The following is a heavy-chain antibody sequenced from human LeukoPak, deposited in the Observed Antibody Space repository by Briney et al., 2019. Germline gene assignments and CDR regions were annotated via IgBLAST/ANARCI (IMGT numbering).Heavy chain of an antibody. Sequence: GGSLRLSCAASGFTFSNAWMSWVRQAPGKGLEWVGRIKSKTDGGITDYAAPVKGRFTISRDDSKNTLYLQMNSLKTEDTAVYYCTTDSGYSGYDFRDYWGQGTLVTVSS. D-gene: IGHD5-12*01. CDR2: IKSKTDGGIT. V-gene: IGHV3-15*01. CDR3: TTDSGYSGYDFRDY. J-gene: IGHJ4*02. CDR1: GFTFSNAW.